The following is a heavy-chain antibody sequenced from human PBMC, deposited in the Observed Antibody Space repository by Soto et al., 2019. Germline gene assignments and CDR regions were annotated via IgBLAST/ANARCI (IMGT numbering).Heavy chain of an antibody. CDR1: GFIFSSYS. V-gene: IGHV3-21*06. J-gene: IGHJ4*02. D-gene: IGHD5-12*01. CDR2: ISSSSAFI. Sequence: GGSLRLSCEASGFIFSSYSMNWVRQAPGKGLEWVSSISSSSAFIYYADSLKGRFTISRDNAKNSLYLQMNSLRVEDTAVYYCARDIVATAYFDYWGRGILVTVSS. CDR3: ARDIVATAYFDY.